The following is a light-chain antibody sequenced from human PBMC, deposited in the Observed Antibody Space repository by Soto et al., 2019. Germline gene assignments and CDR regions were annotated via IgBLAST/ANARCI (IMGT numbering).Light chain of an antibody. J-gene: IGKJ1*01. CDR2: KAS. Sequence: DIQMTQSPATLSGAVGDRVTITCRASQTIRSWLAWYQQKPGKAPKRLIYKASTLKSGVPSRFSGSGSGTEFTLTISSLQPDDFATYYCQHYNSYSEAFGQGTKVDIK. CDR1: QTIRSW. CDR3: QHYNSYSEA. V-gene: IGKV1-5*03.